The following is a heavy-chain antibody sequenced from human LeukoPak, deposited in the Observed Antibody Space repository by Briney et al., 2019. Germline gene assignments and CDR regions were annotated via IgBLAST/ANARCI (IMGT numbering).Heavy chain of an antibody. Sequence: PGGSLRLSCAASGFTVSSNYMSWVRQAPGKGLEWVSVIYSGGSTYYADSVKGRFTISRDNSKNTLYLQMNSLRAEDTAVYYCAKLGDLYCSSTSCYPWGQGTLVTVSS. CDR3: AKLGDLYCSSTSCYP. CDR1: GFTVSSNY. D-gene: IGHD2-2*01. J-gene: IGHJ5*02. CDR2: IYSGGST. V-gene: IGHV3-53*01.